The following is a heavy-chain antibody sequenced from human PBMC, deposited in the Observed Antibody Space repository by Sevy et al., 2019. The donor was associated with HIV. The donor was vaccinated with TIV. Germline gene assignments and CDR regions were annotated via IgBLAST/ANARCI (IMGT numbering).Heavy chain of an antibody. Sequence: ASVKVSCKASGYTFTGYYMHWVRQAPGQGLEWMGRINPNSGGTNYAQKFQGRVTMTRDTSISTAYMELSRLRSDDTAVYYCVRPSSTAQDFDYWGQGTLVTVSS. CDR1: GYTFTGYY. J-gene: IGHJ4*02. V-gene: IGHV1-2*06. CDR3: VRPSSTAQDFDY. D-gene: IGHD5-18*01. CDR2: INPNSGGT.